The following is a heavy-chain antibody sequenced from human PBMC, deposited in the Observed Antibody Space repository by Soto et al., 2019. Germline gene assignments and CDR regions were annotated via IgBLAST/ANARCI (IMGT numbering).Heavy chain of an antibody. J-gene: IGHJ6*02. Sequence: SETLSLTCTASGGSISSGDYYWSWIRQPPGKGLEWIGYIYYSGSTYYNPSLKSRVTISVDTSKNQFSLKLSSVTAADTAVYYCAIVVVPAAIPESYGMDVWGQGTTVTVSS. CDR2: IYYSGST. CDR3: AIVVVPAAIPESYGMDV. V-gene: IGHV4-30-4*01. CDR1: GGSISSGDYY. D-gene: IGHD2-2*02.